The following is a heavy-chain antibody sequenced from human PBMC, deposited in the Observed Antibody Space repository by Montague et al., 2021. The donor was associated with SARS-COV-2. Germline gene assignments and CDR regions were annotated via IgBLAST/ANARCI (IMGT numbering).Heavy chain of an antibody. CDR2: INHSGST. V-gene: IGHV4-34*01. D-gene: IGHD3-10*01. CDR3: ARKGSGGSDLAY. J-gene: IGHJ4*02. CDR1: GGSFSGYY. Sequence: SETLSLTCAVYGGSFSGYYWSWIRQPPGKGLEWIGEINHSGSTNYNPSLKSRVTISVDTSKNQFSLRLTSVTAAATAIYYCARKGSGGSDLAYWGQGTLVAVSS.